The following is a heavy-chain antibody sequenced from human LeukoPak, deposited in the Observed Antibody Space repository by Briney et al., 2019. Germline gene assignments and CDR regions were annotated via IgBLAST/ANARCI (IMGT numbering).Heavy chain of an antibody. CDR2: IYTSGST. CDR1: GDSISTSNSY. Sequence: SETLSLTCTVSGDSISTSNSYWGWIRQPAGKGLEWIGRIYTSGSTNYNPSLKSRVTMSVDTSKKQLSLKLSSVTAADTAVYYCARGISVTAPFDPWGQGTLVTVSS. J-gene: IGHJ5*02. CDR3: ARGISVTAPFDP. V-gene: IGHV4-61*02. D-gene: IGHD6-19*01.